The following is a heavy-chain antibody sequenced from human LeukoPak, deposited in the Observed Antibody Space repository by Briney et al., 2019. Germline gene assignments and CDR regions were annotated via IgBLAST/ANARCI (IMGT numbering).Heavy chain of an antibody. V-gene: IGHV4-34*01. Sequence: PSETLSLTCAVYGGSFSGYYWSWIRQPPGKGLEWIGETNHSGSTNYNPSLKSRVTISVDTSKNQFSLKLSSVTAADTAVYYCARGRPRVFDYWGQGTLVTVSS. J-gene: IGHJ4*02. CDR1: GGSFSGYY. CDR2: TNHSGST. CDR3: ARGRPRVFDY.